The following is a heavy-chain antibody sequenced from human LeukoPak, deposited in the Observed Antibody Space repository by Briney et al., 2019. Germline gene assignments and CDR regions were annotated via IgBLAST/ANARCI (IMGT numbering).Heavy chain of an antibody. V-gene: IGHV4-4*07. CDR3: ARDHGDDILTGYYKAHGGLDY. J-gene: IGHJ4*02. D-gene: IGHD3-9*01. CDR1: GGSINTYY. Sequence: SETLSLTCSVSGGSINTYYWSCIRQPAGKGLEWIGRIHSSGSTHYNPSLKSRVTMSLDTSKNQFSLKLTSVTAADTAVYYCARDHGDDILTGYYKAHGGLDYWGQGTLVTVSS. CDR2: IHSSGST.